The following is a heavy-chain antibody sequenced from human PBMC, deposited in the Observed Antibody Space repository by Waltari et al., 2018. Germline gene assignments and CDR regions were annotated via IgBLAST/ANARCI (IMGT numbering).Heavy chain of an antibody. V-gene: IGHV3-23*04. J-gene: IGHJ4*02. CDR1: GFTFSSYA. CDR2: ISGSGGST. Sequence: EVQLVESGGGLVQPGGSLRLSCAASGFTFSSYAMSWVSQATGKGLEWVSAISGSGGSTYYADSVKGRFTISRDNSKNTLYLQMNSLRAEDTAVYYCAKDQGRAVNFWHYWGQGTLVTVSS. CDR3: AKDQGRAVNFWHY. D-gene: IGHD3-3*01.